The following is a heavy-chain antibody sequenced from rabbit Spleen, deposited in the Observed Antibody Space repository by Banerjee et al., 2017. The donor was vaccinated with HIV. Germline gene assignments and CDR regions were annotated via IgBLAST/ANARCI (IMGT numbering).Heavy chain of an antibody. CDR2: IDPVFGAT. CDR3: VRGASSSGYYSL. V-gene: IGHV1S47*01. Sequence: QEQLVESGGGLVQPGGSLKLSCKASGFDFSSYGVSWVRQAPGKGLEWIGYIDPVFGATYYATWVNGRFTISSQNAQNTLYLQLNSLTAADTATYFCVRGASSSGYYSLWGPGTL. J-gene: IGHJ4*01. CDR1: GFDFSSYG. D-gene: IGHD1-1*01.